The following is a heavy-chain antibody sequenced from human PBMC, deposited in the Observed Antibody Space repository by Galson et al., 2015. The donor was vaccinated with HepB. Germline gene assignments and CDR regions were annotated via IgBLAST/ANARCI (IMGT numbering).Heavy chain of an antibody. CDR1: GFTVIRNY. J-gene: IGHJ6*03. CDR2: IYSGGTT. D-gene: IGHD2-15*01. CDR3: ARGHGYCDCVACRSYFYYYMDV. Sequence: SLRLSCAASGFTVIRNYMTWVRQAPGKGLEWVSVIYSGGTTYYADSVKGRFTMSREISKNTLYLQMDNLRAEDTAVYFCARGHGYCDCVACRSYFYYYMDVWGKGTTVAVSS. V-gene: IGHV3-53*01.